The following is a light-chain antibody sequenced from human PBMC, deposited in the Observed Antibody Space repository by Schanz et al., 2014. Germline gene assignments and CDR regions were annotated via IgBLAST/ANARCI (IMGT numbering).Light chain of an antibody. Sequence: EILMTQSPATLSVSPGERATLSCRASQSVSSNLAWYQQKPGQAPRLLISGASTRATGIPARFSGSGSGTDFTLTISRLEPEDFAVYYCQQYGSSSWTFGQGTKVEIK. CDR1: QSVSSN. CDR2: GAS. J-gene: IGKJ1*01. CDR3: QQYGSSSWT. V-gene: IGKV3-15*01.